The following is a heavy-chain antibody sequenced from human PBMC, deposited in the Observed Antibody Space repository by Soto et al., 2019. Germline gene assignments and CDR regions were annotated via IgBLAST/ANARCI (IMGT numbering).Heavy chain of an antibody. Sequence: GGSLRLSCAASGFTFSSYSMNWVRQAPGKGLEWVSSISGSSGYIYYTASVKGRFTISRDNAKNSLYLQMNSLRAEDTAVYYCASGSGSYSYRHYYYMDVWGKGTTVTVSS. J-gene: IGHJ6*03. CDR2: ISGSSGYI. CDR3: ASGSGSYSYRHYYYMDV. D-gene: IGHD3-10*01. CDR1: GFTFSSYS. V-gene: IGHV3-21*01.